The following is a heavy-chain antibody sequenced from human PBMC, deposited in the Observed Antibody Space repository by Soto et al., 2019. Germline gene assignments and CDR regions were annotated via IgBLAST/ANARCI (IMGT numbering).Heavy chain of an antibody. Sequence: GGSLRLSCAASRFTFSTYAMSWVRQAPGKGLEWVSGISGGGGDTSYADSVRGRFTCSRDNSKNTLYLQMSSLRAEDTALYYCAKSLFGGPDIWGQGTMVTVSS. CDR1: RFTFSTYA. V-gene: IGHV3-23*01. CDR3: AKSLFGGPDI. CDR2: ISGGGGDT. D-gene: IGHD2-15*01. J-gene: IGHJ3*02.